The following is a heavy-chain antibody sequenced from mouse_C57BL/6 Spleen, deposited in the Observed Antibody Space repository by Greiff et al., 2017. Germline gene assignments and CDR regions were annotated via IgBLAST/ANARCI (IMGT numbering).Heavy chain of an antibody. J-gene: IGHJ4*01. Sequence: VQLVESGPGLVAPSQSLSITCTVSGFSLTSYAISWVRQPPGKGLEWLGVIWTGGGTNYNSALKSRLSISKDNSKSQVFLKMTSLQTDDTARYYCAAGGYYEYYYAMDCWGQGTSVTVSS. CDR3: AAGGYYEYYYAMDC. CDR2: IWTGGGT. D-gene: IGHD2-3*01. CDR1: GFSLTSYA. V-gene: IGHV2-9-1*01.